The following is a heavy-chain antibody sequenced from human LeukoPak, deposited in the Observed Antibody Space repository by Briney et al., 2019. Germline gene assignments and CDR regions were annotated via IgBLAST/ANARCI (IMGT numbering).Heavy chain of an antibody. CDR2: ISSSGST. CDR1: GVSIRSGDYY. V-gene: IGHV4-61*02. CDR3: ARGGSTLHSAGGHDIEFYYYYYMDV. J-gene: IGHJ6*03. Sequence: SETLSLTCSVSGVSIRSGDYYWSWIRQPAGKGLEWIGRISSSGSTNYNPSLKSRVTISVDTSKNQFSLKLYSVTAADTAVYYCARGGSTLHSAGGHDIEFYYYYYMDVWGKGTTVTISS. D-gene: IGHD3-9*01.